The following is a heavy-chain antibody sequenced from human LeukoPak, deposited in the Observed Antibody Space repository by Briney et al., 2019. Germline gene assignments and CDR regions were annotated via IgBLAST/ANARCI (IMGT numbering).Heavy chain of an antibody. CDR2: INHSGST. V-gene: IGHV4-34*01. Sequence: PSETLSLTCAVYGGSFSGYYWSWIRQPPGKGLEWTGEINHSGSTNYNPSLKSRVTISVDTSKNQFSLKLSSVTAADTAVYYCARLRGYSGYDHIWGQGTMVTVSS. CDR3: ARLRGYSGYDHI. D-gene: IGHD5-12*01. CDR1: GGSFSGYY. J-gene: IGHJ3*02.